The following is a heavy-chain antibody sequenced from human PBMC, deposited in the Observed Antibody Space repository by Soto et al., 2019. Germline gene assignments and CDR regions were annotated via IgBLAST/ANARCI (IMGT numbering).Heavy chain of an antibody. CDR2: IVGSGDTT. D-gene: IGHD3-16*01. CDR1: GFTFSSFA. J-gene: IGHJ4*02. Sequence: EVQLLESGGGLVQPGGSLRLSCAASGFTFSSFAMSWVRQAPGKRLEWVSGIVGSGDTTYYTDSVKGRFTISRDNSKNTLYLQMTSLRAEDTAVYYCAKDAYDYIWGSFRDSWGQGTLVTVSS. CDR3: AKDAYDYIWGSFRDS. V-gene: IGHV3-23*01.